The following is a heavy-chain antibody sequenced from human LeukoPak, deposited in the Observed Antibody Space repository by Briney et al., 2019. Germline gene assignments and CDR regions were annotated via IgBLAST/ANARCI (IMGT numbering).Heavy chain of an antibody. V-gene: IGHV4-59*01. Sequence: SXXLSLTCTVSGGSISNYYWSWIRQPPGKELEWMGYIYYSGSTNYNPSLKSRVTISVETSKKQFSLKLSSVTAADTAVYYCASHVSYAFDIWGQGTMVTVSS. CDR3: ASHVSYAFDI. CDR2: IYYSGST. CDR1: GGSISNYY. J-gene: IGHJ3*02.